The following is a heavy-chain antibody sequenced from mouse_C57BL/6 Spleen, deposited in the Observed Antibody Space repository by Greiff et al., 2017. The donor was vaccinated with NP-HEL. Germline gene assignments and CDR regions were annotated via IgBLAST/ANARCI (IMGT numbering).Heavy chain of an antibody. CDR1: GYTFTSYT. CDR2: INPSSGYT. D-gene: IGHD3-2*02. J-gene: IGHJ3*01. V-gene: IGHV1-4*01. CDR3: ARDSSGVVAY. Sequence: QVHVKQSGAELARPGASVKMSCKASGYTFTSYTMHWVKQRPGQGLEWIGYINPSSGYTKYNQKFKDKATLTADKSSSTAYMQLSSLTSEDSAVYYCARDSSGVVAYWGQGTLVTVSA.